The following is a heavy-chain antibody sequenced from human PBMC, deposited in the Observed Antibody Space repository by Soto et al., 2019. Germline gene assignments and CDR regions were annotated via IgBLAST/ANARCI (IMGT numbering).Heavy chain of an antibody. Sequence: EVQLVESGGGLVQPGGSLRLSCAASGFTFSSSRMHWVRQVPGKGLVWVSHIKGDGSDTSYAESVKGRFTVSRDNAKDTLYLQMNNLRAEDTALYYCSTLGGPHLESRDYWGQGTLVTVSS. CDR1: GFTFSSSR. CDR3: STLGGPHLESRDY. CDR2: IKGDGSDT. D-gene: IGHD1-1*01. V-gene: IGHV3-74*01. J-gene: IGHJ4*02.